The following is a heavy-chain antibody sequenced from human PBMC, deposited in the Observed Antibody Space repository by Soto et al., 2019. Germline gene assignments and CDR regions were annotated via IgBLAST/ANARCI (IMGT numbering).Heavy chain of an antibody. J-gene: IGHJ4*02. CDR2: ISYDGSNK. CDR1: GFTFSSYA. CDR3: ARARTYYYGSGSPEALDY. Sequence: QVQLVESGGGVVQPGRSLRLSCAASGFTFSSYAMHWVRQAPGKGLEWVAVISYDGSNKYYADSVKGRFTISRDNSKNTLYLQMNSLRAEDTAVYYSARARTYYYGSGSPEALDYWGQGTLVTVSS. D-gene: IGHD3-10*01. V-gene: IGHV3-30-3*01.